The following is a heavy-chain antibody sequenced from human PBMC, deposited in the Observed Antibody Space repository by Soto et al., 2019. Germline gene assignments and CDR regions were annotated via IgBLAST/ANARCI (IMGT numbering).Heavy chain of an antibody. D-gene: IGHD3-10*01. CDR1: GYTFTSYD. V-gene: IGHV1-8*01. CDR2: MNPNSGNT. J-gene: IGHJ3*02. CDR3: ARSRPYYYGSGRRKTSAFDI. Sequence: ASVKVSCKASGYTFTSYDINWVRQATGQGLEWMGWMNPNSGNTGYAQKFQGRVTMTRNTSIGTAYMELSSLRSEDTAVYYCARSRPYYYGSGRRKTSAFDIWGQGTMVTVSS.